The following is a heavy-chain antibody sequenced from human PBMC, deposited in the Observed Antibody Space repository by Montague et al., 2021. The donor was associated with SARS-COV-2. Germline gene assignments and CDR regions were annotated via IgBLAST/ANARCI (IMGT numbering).Heavy chain of an antibody. V-gene: IGHV4-59*12. CDR1: GGSITNYY. J-gene: IGHJ5*02. Sequence: SETLSLTCTVSGGSITNYYWTCFRQSPGRGLEWIGYIYYSATTNYNPSLKSRVTMSIDTSKNQFSLSLSSVTAADSAVYYCARLRRGTYYVSFDPWGQGALVSVSS. CDR3: ARLRRGTYYVSFDP. D-gene: IGHD1-26*01. CDR2: IYYSATT.